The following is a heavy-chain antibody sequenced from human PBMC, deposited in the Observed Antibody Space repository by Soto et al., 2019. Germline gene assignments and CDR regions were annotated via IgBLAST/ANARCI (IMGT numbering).Heavy chain of an antibody. V-gene: IGHV1-69*01. J-gene: IGHJ4*02. CDR3: ARSIGSGGVIGGFDY. CDR2: IIPIFDTP. Sequence: QVQLVQSGAEVRKHGSAVRVSCKASGGTFNMYAMNWVRQAPGQGLEWMAGIIPIFDTPRYSQQFQGRVTITVDESTSTAYMELSSLRSEDTAIYYCARSIGSGGVIGGFDYWGQGTLVTVAS. CDR1: GGTFNMYA. D-gene: IGHD3-16*02.